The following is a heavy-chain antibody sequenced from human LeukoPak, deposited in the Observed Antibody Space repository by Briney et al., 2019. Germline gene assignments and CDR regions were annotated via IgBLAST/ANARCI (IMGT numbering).Heavy chain of an antibody. CDR2: IFYNGSN. V-gene: IGHV4-59*08. D-gene: IGHD2-15*01. CDR1: SGSINSYY. J-gene: IGHJ4*02. CDR3: ARRGGLYCSGGRCYHYFFDY. Sequence: SETLSLTCSVCSGSINSYYWSWLRQPPGKGLEWIGYIFYNGSNKYSPSLKRRVTISVETSENQSSIKLRSVPAADTAVYYCARRGGLYCSGGRCYHYFFDYWGQGTLVTVSS.